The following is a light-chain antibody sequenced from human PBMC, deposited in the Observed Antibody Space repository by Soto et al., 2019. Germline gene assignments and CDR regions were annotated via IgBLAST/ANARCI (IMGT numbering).Light chain of an antibody. CDR3: SSYTSATTYV. J-gene: IGLJ1*01. CDR2: DVS. Sequence: QSALTQPASVSGSPGQSIAISCTGTSSDIGAYNYDSWYQQHHPGEAPKLIIYDVSHRPPGVSNRFSGSKSGNTASLTISGLQTEYEADYYCSSYTSATTYVFGTGTKLTVL. CDR1: SSDIGAYNY. V-gene: IGLV2-14*03.